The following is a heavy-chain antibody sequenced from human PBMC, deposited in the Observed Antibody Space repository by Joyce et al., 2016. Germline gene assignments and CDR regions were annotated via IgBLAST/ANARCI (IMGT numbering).Heavy chain of an antibody. D-gene: IGHD3-16*01. Sequence: EVQLVQSGVEVKKPGESLKISCKGSGFRFTDYWIGWVRQMPGKGLEWMGMIFPGDSDAKYSPSFQGHVTSSVDKSISTAYLHWSGLKASDTAMYYCARLLGHDYHQWFDPWGQGTLVTVSS. J-gene: IGHJ5*02. CDR3: ARLLGHDYHQWFDP. CDR2: IFPGDSDA. V-gene: IGHV5-51*01. CDR1: GFRFTDYW.